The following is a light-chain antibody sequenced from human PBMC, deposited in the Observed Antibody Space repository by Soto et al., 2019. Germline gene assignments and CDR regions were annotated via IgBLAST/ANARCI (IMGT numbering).Light chain of an antibody. CDR2: WAS. V-gene: IGKV4-1*01. CDR3: QQYYRPPYT. CDR1: QSVLYSSNNKNY. Sequence: DIVMTQSPDSLAVSLGERATINCKSSQSVLYSSNNKNYLGWYQQKPGQTPKLLIYWASTRDSGVPDRFSGRGSGTDFTLTNSSLQAEDVAVYYCQQYYRPPYTFGQGTRLEIK. J-gene: IGKJ2*01.